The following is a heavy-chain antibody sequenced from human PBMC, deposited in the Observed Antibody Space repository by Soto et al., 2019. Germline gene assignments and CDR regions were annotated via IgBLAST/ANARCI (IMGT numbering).Heavy chain of an antibody. Sequence: QVQLVQSGAEVKKPGSSVKVSCKASGGTFISYAISWVRQAPGQGLEWMGGVIPLFGSATYAQKFQGRVTITADESTTTAYMDLRSLRSDDTAVYYCARTDCITTSCQRWWFDPWGEGTLVTVSS. J-gene: IGHJ5*02. CDR3: ARTDCITTSCQRWWFDP. CDR2: VIPLFGSA. V-gene: IGHV1-69*12. CDR1: GGTFISYA. D-gene: IGHD2-2*01.